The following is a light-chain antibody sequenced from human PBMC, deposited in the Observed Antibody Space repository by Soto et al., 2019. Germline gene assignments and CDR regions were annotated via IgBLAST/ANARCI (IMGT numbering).Light chain of an antibody. J-gene: IGKJ5*01. CDR3: QQFSNSLT. V-gene: IGKV3-20*01. CDR1: QNVRNNN. Sequence: ETVLTQSPGTLSLSPGERATLSCRASQNVRNNNLAWYQQKPGQPPSLLIYDASSRATGIPDRFSGSGSGTDFTLTISRLEPEDFAVYYCQQFSNSLTFGQGTRLEL. CDR2: DAS.